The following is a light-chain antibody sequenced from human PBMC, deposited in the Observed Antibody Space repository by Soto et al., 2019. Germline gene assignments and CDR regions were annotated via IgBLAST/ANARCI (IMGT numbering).Light chain of an antibody. CDR1: FSNFGAGYD. Sequence: QSVLTQPPSVSGAPGQRVTISCTGTFSNFGAGYDVHWYQQLPGTAPKLLIHGNTNRPSGVPDRFSGSKSGTSASLAITGLQAEDEADYYCQSYDSSLSAVVFGGGTKLTVL. J-gene: IGLJ2*01. V-gene: IGLV1-40*01. CDR2: GNT. CDR3: QSYDSSLSAVV.